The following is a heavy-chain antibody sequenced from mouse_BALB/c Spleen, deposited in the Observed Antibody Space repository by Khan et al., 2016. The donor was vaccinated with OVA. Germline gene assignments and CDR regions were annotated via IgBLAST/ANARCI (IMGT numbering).Heavy chain of an antibody. CDR1: GYSFTGYF. J-gene: IGHJ2*01. V-gene: IGHV1-20*02. Sequence: EVQLQESGPELVKPGASVKISCKASGYSFTGYFMNWVMQSHGKSLEWIGRINPHIGETLYNQKFKGKATLTVDESSRTAHMGLRSLGLEDSAVYYCERKNGSHFDYWGQGTTLTVSS. CDR3: ERKNGSHFDY. D-gene: IGHD1-1*01. CDR2: INPHIGET.